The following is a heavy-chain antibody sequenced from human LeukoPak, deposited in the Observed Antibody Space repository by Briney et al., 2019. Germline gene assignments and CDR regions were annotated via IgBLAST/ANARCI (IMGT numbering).Heavy chain of an antibody. J-gene: IGHJ4*02. V-gene: IGHV3-23*01. CDR1: GFTFSIYA. CDR3: AKDASHDYSGNAFDY. D-gene: IGHD4-23*01. Sequence: AGGSLRLSCAASGFTFSIYAMSWVRQAPGKGLEWVSAISGSGGSTYYADSVKGRFTITRDNSENTLYLQMNSLRAEDTAVYYCAKDASHDYSGNAFDYWGQGTLITVSS. CDR2: ISGSGGST.